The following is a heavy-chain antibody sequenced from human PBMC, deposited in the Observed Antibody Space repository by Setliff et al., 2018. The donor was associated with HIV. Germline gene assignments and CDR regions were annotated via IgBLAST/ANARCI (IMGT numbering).Heavy chain of an antibody. D-gene: IGHD6-19*01. CDR1: GFSLSTYS. CDR3: ARERSSGWDDFDY. CDR2: ISSDSRTT. Sequence: AGGSLRLSCIASGFSLSTYSMNWVRQAPGKGLEWISYISSDSRTTYYADSVKGRFTISRDNAKNSLYLQMNSLRAEDTAVYYCARERSSGWDDFDYWGQGTLVTVS. V-gene: IGHV3-48*04. J-gene: IGHJ4*02.